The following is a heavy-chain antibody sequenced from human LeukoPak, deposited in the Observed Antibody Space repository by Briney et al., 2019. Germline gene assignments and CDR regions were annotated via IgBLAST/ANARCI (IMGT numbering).Heavy chain of an antibody. D-gene: IGHD6-13*01. Sequence: AGGSLRLSCAASGFTFSSYAMSWVRQAPGKGLEWVSAISGSGGSTYYADSVKGRFTISRDNSKNTLYLQMNSLRAEDTAVYYCARDPAVASRATFYYWGQGTLVTVSS. V-gene: IGHV3-23*01. CDR1: GFTFSSYA. CDR3: ARDPAVASRATFYY. CDR2: ISGSGGST. J-gene: IGHJ4*02.